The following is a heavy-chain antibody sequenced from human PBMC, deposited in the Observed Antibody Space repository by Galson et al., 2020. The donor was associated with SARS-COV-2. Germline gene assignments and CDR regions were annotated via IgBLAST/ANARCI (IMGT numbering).Heavy chain of an antibody. CDR2: ISGSGGST. V-gene: IGHV3-23*01. J-gene: IGHJ4*02. D-gene: IGHD2-21*01. CDR3: AKVSPAYCGGDCFATNFDY. CDR1: GFTFSSYA. Sequence: GGSLRLSCAASGFTFSSYAMSWVRQAPGKGLEWVSAISGSGGSTYYADSVKGRFTISRDNSKNTLYLQMNSLRAEDTAVYYCAKVSPAYCGGDCFATNFDYWGQGTLVTVSS.